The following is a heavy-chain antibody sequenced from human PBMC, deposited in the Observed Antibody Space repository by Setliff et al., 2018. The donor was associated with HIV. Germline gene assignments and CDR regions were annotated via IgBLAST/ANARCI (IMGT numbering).Heavy chain of an antibody. Sequence: WASVKVSCKTSGYTFVNYYVNWVRQAPGQGLEWIGIMNCMNGDTSYAQSLKGRVTVTTDTTSSTSYMELRSLRSDDTAMYYCARIRAGALLNAFDVWGQGTMVTVSS. J-gene: IGHJ3*01. CDR2: MNCMNGDT. CDR3: ARIRAGALLNAFDV. V-gene: IGHV1-18*04. CDR1: GYTFVNYY. D-gene: IGHD1-26*01.